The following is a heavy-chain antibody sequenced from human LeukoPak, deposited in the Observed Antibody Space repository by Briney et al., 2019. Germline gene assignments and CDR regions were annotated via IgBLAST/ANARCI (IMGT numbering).Heavy chain of an antibody. Sequence: PSETLSLTCTVSGYSISSGYYWGWIRQPPGKGLEWIGSIYHSGSTYYNPSLKSRVTISVDTSKNQFSLKLSSVTAADTAVYYCALSRSSSGWYIFDYWGQGTLVTVSS. D-gene: IGHD6-19*01. V-gene: IGHV4-38-2*02. CDR2: IYHSGST. CDR1: GYSISSGYY. CDR3: ALSRSSSGWYIFDY. J-gene: IGHJ4*02.